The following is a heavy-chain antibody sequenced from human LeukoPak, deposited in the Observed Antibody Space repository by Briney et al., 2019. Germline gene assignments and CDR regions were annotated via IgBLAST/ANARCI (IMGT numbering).Heavy chain of an antibody. J-gene: IGHJ4*02. Sequence: GGSLRLSCAASGFTFDDYAMHWVRQAPGKGLEWVSGISWNSGSIGYADSVKGRFTISRDNAKNSLYLQMNSLRAEDMALYYCAKARARDYAFDYWGQGTLVTVSS. CDR1: GFTFDDYA. D-gene: IGHD4-17*01. V-gene: IGHV3-9*03. CDR3: AKARARDYAFDY. CDR2: ISWNSGSI.